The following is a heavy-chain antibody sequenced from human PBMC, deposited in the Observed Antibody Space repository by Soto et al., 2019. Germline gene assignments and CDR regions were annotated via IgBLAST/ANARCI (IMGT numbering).Heavy chain of an antibody. D-gene: IGHD1-26*01. CDR3: ARAPGPYSGSQPFDY. V-gene: IGHV3-30-3*01. CDR1: GFTFSSYA. J-gene: IGHJ4*02. Sequence: QVQLVESGGGVVQPGRSLRLSCAASGFTFSSYAMHWVRQAPGKGLEWVAVISNDGSNKYYADSVKGRFTISRDNSKNTLYLQMNSLRAEDTAVYYCARAPGPYSGSQPFDYWGQGTLVTVSS. CDR2: ISNDGSNK.